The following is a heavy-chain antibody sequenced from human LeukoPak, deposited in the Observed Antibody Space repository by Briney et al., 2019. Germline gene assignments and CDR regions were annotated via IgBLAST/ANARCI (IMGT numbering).Heavy chain of an antibody. V-gene: IGHV1-2*02. Sequence: ASVTVSCKASGYTFTGYYMHWVRQAPGQGLEWMGWINPNSGGTNYAQKFQGRVTMTRDTSISTAYMKLSRLRSDDTAVYYCARARVTRAFDIWGQGTMVTVSS. J-gene: IGHJ3*02. CDR1: GYTFTGYY. CDR3: ARARVTRAFDI. CDR2: INPNSGGT. D-gene: IGHD5-18*01.